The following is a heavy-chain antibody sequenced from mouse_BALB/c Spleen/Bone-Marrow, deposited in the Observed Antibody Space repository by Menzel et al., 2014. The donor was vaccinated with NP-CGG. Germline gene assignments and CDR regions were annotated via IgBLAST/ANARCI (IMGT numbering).Heavy chain of an antibody. Sequence: EVQGVESGGGLVKPGGSLKLSCAVSGFTFSSYAMSWVRQTPEKRLEWVAAIRSGGGYIYYPENVKGRFTISRDNAKNILYLQVSSLRSEDTAMYYCTRRPDAYNWYFDVWGAGTTVTVSS. V-gene: IGHV5-9-3*01. CDR1: GFTFSSYA. D-gene: IGHD2-3*01. CDR2: IRSGGGYI. J-gene: IGHJ1*01. CDR3: TRRPDAYNWYFDV.